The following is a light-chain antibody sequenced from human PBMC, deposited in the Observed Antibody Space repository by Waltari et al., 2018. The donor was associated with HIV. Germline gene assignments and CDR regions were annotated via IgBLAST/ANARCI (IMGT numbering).Light chain of an antibody. Sequence: ELVMTQSPATLSVSLAERATLSCRASKSVSSYLAWYQQKPGQAPRLLIYDASSRATGVPARFTGSGSGTEFTLTISSLQSEDFAVYYCQQFIFWPFTFGQGTNLEI. V-gene: IGKV3-15*01. CDR3: QQFIFWPFT. CDR1: KSVSSY. J-gene: IGKJ2*01. CDR2: DAS.